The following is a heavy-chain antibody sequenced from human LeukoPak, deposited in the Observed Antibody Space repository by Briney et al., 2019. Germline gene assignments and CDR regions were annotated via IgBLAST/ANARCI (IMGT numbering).Heavy chain of an antibody. V-gene: IGHV3-21*01. CDR1: GFTFSSYS. CDR3: ARDRPGYDILTGYSPLDY. Sequence: GGSLRLSCAASGFTFSSYSMNWVRQAPGKGLEWVSSTSSSSSYIYYADSVKGRFTISRDNAKNSLYLQMNSLRAEDTAVYYCARDRPGYDILTGYSPLDYWGQGTLVTVSS. J-gene: IGHJ4*02. D-gene: IGHD3-9*01. CDR2: TSSSSSYI.